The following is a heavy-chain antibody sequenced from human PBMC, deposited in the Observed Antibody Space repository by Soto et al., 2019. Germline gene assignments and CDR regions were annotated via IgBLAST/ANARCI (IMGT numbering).Heavy chain of an antibody. D-gene: IGHD6-13*01. V-gene: IGHV1-24*01. Sequence: ASVNVSCKVSGYTLTELSMHWVRQAPGKGREWMGGFDPEDGETSYAQKFQGRVTMTEDTSTDTAYMELSSLRSEDTAVYYCATSIAAAAARDYWGQGTLVTVSS. J-gene: IGHJ4*02. CDR1: GYTLTELS. CDR2: FDPEDGET. CDR3: ATSIAAAAARDY.